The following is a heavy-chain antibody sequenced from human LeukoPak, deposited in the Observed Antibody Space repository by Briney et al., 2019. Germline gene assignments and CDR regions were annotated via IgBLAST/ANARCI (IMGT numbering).Heavy chain of an antibody. CDR2: IFHSGIT. D-gene: IGHD3-3*01. CDR1: GVSISSGGYC. V-gene: IGHV4-30-2*01. Sequence: RPSQTLSLTCTVSGVSISSGGYCWSWIRQPPGKGLEWIGDIFHSGITYYNPSLKSRVTISVDRSKNQFSLKLSSVTAADTAVYYCARGTGTRITIFGVVISAFDIWGQGTMVTVSS. CDR3: ARGTGTRITIFGVVISAFDI. J-gene: IGHJ3*02.